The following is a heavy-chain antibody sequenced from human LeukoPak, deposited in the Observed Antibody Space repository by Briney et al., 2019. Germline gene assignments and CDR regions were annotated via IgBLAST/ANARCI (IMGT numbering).Heavy chain of an antibody. V-gene: IGHV3-23*01. J-gene: IGHJ4*02. Sequence: GGSLRLSCAPSRFSFSNYAMTWVRQAPGRGLEWVSTISADGRSTHYADSVRGRLTISRDNSKNMLYLQMNSLRAEDTALYYCAKDLGRDGDEIFDYSGQGTLVTVSS. D-gene: IGHD3-16*01. CDR1: RFSFSNYA. CDR3: AKDLGRDGDEIFDY. CDR2: ISADGRST.